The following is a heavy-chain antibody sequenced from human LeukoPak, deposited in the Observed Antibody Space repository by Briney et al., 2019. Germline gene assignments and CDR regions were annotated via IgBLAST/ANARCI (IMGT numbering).Heavy chain of an antibody. V-gene: IGHV3-53*01. CDR3: AREQNYYDSSGYKVWYFDY. CDR2: ISFDGST. J-gene: IGHJ4*02. Sequence: GGSLRLSCAVSGFTVSNNYMRWVRQAPGKGLEWVSVISFDGSTYYADSVKGRFTISRDNSKNTLYLQMTGLRVEDTAVYYCAREQNYYDSSGYKVWYFDYWGQGSLVTVSS. D-gene: IGHD3-22*01. CDR1: GFTVSNNY.